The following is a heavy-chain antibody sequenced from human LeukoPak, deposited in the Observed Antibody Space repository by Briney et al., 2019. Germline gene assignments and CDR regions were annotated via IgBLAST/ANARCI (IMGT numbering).Heavy chain of an antibody. CDR2: INSDGSST. V-gene: IGHV3-74*01. D-gene: IGHD6-19*01. CDR1: GFTFSSYW. J-gene: IGHJ4*02. Sequence: GGSLRLSCAASGFTFSSYWMHWVRQAPGKGLVWVSRINSDGSSTSYADSVKGRFTISRDNAKNTLYLQMNSLRAEDTAVYYWSRGRGWFYFDYWGQGTLVTVSS. CDR3: SRGRGWFYFDY.